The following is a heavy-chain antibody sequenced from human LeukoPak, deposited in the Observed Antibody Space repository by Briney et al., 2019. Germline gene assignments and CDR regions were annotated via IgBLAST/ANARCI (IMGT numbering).Heavy chain of an antibody. CDR2: INQDGSEK. Sequence: GGSLRLSCAASGFTFSSYWMTWVRQAPGKGLEWVANINQDGSEKYYVDSVKGRFTISRDNAKNSLYLQMNSLRAEDTAVYYCATRTSLTSSWYVYLFWDYWGQGALVTVSS. CDR3: ATRTSLTSSWYVYLFWDY. CDR1: GFTFSSYW. V-gene: IGHV3-7*01. J-gene: IGHJ4*02. D-gene: IGHD6-13*01.